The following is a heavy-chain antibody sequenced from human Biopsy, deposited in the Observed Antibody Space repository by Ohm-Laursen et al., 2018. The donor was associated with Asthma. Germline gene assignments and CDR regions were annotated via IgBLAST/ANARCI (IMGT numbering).Heavy chain of an antibody. V-gene: IGHV1-18*01. J-gene: IGHJ6*02. CDR2: ISVYNGNT. CDR1: GYTFNSAG. CDR3: ARAVDYSHYYGIDV. Sequence: SSVKVSCKTSGYTFNSAGITWVRQAPGQGLEWMGWISVYNGNTKVAQKLQDRVTMITDTSTSTAYMELRSLTSDDTAVYFCARAVDYSHYYGIDVWGQGTRSPSP. D-gene: IGHD3-10*01.